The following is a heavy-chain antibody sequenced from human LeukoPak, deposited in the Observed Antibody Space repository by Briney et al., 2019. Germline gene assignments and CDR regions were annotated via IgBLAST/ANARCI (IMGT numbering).Heavy chain of an antibody. CDR2: IRYDGSNK. D-gene: IGHD3-16*01. Sequence: GGSLRLSCAASGFTFSSYGMHWVRQAPGKGLEWVAFIRYDGSNKYYADSVKGRFTISRDNSKNTLYLQMNSLRAEDTAVYYCAKEGGDLALYFDYWGQGTLVTVSS. CDR1: GFTFSSYG. J-gene: IGHJ4*02. CDR3: AKEGGDLALYFDY. V-gene: IGHV3-30*02.